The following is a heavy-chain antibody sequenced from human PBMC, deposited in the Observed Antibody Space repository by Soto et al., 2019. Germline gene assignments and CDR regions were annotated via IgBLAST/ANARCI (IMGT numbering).Heavy chain of an antibody. Sequence: PVGSLRLSCAASGFTFSSYGMHWVRQAPGKGLEWVAVISYDGSNKYYADSVKGRFTISRDNSKNTLYLQMNSLRAEDTAVYYCAKSFDWLRAPFNYWGQGTLVTVSS. CDR3: AKSFDWLRAPFNY. V-gene: IGHV3-30*18. CDR1: GFTFSSYG. D-gene: IGHD3-9*01. CDR2: ISYDGSNK. J-gene: IGHJ4*02.